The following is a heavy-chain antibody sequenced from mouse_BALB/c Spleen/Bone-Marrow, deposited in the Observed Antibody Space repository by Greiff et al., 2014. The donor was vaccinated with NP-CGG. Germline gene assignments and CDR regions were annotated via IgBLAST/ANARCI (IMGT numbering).Heavy chain of an antibody. J-gene: IGHJ4*01. CDR2: ISNGGTYT. Sequence: EVQLVESGGGLVKPGGSLKLSCAASGFTFSDFYMFWFRQTPEKRLEWVATISNGGTYTYYPDSVKGRFTISRDNDKNNLYLQMSSLKSEDTAMYYGARSGERYCSMDVWGQGTSVTVTS. CDR1: GFTFSDFY. D-gene: IGHD3-1*01. CDR3: ARSGERYCSMDV. V-gene: IGHV5-4*02.